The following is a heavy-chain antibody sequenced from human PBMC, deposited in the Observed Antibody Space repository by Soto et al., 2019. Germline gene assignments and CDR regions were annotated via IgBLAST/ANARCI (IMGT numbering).Heavy chain of an antibody. D-gene: IGHD3-22*01. CDR3: ARDDYYDTSGYYDY. Sequence: VKVSCKASGYTFTNYAIHWVRQAPGQRLEWMGWIHAGDGNTMYSQNFQGRVTITWDTSATTAYMELSSLRSEDTAVYFCARDDYYDTSGYYDYWGQGTLVTVSS. J-gene: IGHJ4*02. V-gene: IGHV1-3*01. CDR2: IHAGDGNT. CDR1: GYTFTNYA.